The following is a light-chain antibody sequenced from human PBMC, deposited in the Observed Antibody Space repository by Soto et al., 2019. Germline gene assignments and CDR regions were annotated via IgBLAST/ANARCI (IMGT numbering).Light chain of an antibody. Sequence: EIVLTQSPATLSAFPGDRVTLSCRASHALNTRLAWYQHKPGQAPRLLIYLTSSRATGIPDRFSGGGSGTDFTLTISRLEPEDFAVYYCQQFSSYPLTFGGGTKVDIK. CDR1: HALNTR. J-gene: IGKJ4*01. V-gene: IGKV3-20*01. CDR3: QQFSSYPLT. CDR2: LTS.